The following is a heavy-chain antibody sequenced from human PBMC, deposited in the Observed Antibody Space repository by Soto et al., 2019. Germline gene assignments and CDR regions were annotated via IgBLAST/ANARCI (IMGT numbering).Heavy chain of an antibody. Sequence: ASVKVSCKTSGYTFSNYGITWVRQAPGQPLEWLGWISLYSDGANYAQKFQGRVSMTTDTSTTTAYMELRSPRSDDTAVYYCARVVPGAEAWFGPWGQGTLVTVSS. CDR1: GYTFSNYG. V-gene: IGHV1-18*01. J-gene: IGHJ5*02. D-gene: IGHD2-2*01. CDR2: ISLYSDGA. CDR3: ARVVPGAEAWFGP.